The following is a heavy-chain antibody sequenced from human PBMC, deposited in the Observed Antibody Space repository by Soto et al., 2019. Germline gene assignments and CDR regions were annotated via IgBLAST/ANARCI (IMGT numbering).Heavy chain of an antibody. CDR3: AVKVVVAATLYWFDP. J-gene: IGHJ5*02. D-gene: IGHD2-15*01. V-gene: IGHV4-34*01. Sequence: PSETLSLTCAVYGGSFSGYYWSWIRQPPGKGLEWIGEINHSGSTNYNPSLKSRVTISVDTSKNQFSLKLSSVTAADTAVSYCAVKVVVAATLYWFDPWGQGTPVTVSS. CDR2: INHSGST. CDR1: GGSFSGYY.